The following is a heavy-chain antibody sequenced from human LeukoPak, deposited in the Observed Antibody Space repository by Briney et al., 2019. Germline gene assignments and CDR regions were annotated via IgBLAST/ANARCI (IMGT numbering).Heavy chain of an antibody. V-gene: IGHV4-59*08. D-gene: IGHD3-3*01. J-gene: IGHJ5*02. CDR1: GGSISSYY. Sequence: SETLSLTCTVSGGSISSYYWSWIRQPPGKGLEWIGYIYYSGSTNYNPSLKSRVTISVDTSKNQFSLKLSSVTAADTAVYYCARHEGVYYDFWSGYLPEARFDPWGQGTLVTVSS. CDR3: ARHEGVYYDFWSGYLPEARFDP. CDR2: IYYSGST.